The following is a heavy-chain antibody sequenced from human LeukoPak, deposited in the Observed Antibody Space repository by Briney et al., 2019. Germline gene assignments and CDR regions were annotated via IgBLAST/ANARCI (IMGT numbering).Heavy chain of an antibody. J-gene: IGHJ1*01. Sequence: ASVKVSCKASGYTFTSYGISWVRQAPGQGLEWMGWISAYNGNTNYAQKLQGRVTMTTDTSTSTAYMELRSLRSDDTAVYYCARDENKIAAAGTLGYFQHWGQGTLVTVSS. D-gene: IGHD6-13*01. CDR3: ARDENKIAAAGTLGYFQH. CDR1: GYTFTSYG. V-gene: IGHV1-18*01. CDR2: ISAYNGNT.